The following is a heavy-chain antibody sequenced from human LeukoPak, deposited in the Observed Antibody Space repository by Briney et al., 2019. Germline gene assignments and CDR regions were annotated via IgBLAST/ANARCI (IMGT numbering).Heavy chain of an antibody. Sequence: SGGSHRLSCEVSGSNIRNYAMSWVRQAPGKGLEWVSAISGSGGSTYYADSVKGRFTISRDNSKNTLYLQMNSLRAEDTAVYYCAKSLFTTATGTGRAFDIWGQGTMVTVSA. CDR3: AKSLFTTATGTGRAFDI. J-gene: IGHJ3*02. CDR2: ISGSGGST. CDR1: GSNIRNYA. D-gene: IGHD1-1*01. V-gene: IGHV3-23*01.